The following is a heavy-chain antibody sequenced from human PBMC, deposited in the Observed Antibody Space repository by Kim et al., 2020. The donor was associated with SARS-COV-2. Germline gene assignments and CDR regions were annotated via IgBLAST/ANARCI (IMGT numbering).Heavy chain of an antibody. CDR1: GFTFSGYW. Sequence: GGSLRLSCAASGFTFSGYWMSWVRQTPGRGLEWVADIKQDGSEKYYVDSMKGRFTISRDNAKNSLYLEMNSLRVEDTAVYYCARLADYAPSGETYSGTYRWFDTWGQGTLVTVSS. CDR2: IKQDGSEK. J-gene: IGHJ5*02. V-gene: IGHV3-7*03. CDR3: ARLADYAPSGETYSGTYRWFDT. D-gene: IGHD1-26*01.